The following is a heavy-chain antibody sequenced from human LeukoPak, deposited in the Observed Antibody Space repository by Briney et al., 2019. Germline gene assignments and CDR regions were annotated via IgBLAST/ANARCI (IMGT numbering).Heavy chain of an antibody. CDR2: ISSSSTYT. Sequence: GGSLRLSCAASGFTLSNYCMNWVRQAPGRGLEWVSSISSSSTYTYYADSVKGRFTISRDNAKNSLYLQMNSMRDEDTAVYYCARAPGDYYYYYFAMDVWGQGTTVTVSS. D-gene: IGHD4-17*01. J-gene: IGHJ6*02. CDR1: GFTLSNYC. V-gene: IGHV3-21*01. CDR3: ARAPGDYYYYYFAMDV.